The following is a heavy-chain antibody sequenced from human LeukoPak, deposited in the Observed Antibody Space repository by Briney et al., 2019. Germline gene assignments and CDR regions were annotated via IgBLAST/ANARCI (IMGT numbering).Heavy chain of an antibody. V-gene: IGHV4-34*01. J-gene: IGHJ5*02. CDR3: ARGNYDYYGSGRGGNWFDP. D-gene: IGHD3-10*01. CDR1: GGSFSGYY. Sequence: SETLSLTCAVYGGSFSGYYWSWIRQPPGKGPEWLGEINHSGSTNYNPSLKSRVTISVDTSKNQFSLKLSSVTAADTAVYYCARGNYDYYGSGRGGNWFDPWGQGTLVTVSS. CDR2: INHSGST.